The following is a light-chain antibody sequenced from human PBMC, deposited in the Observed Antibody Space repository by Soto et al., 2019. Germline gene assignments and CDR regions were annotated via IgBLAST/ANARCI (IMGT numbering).Light chain of an antibody. CDR3: QQRSNWPPGLT. CDR1: QSVSSY. Sequence: EIVLTQSPATLSLSPGERATLSCRASQSVSSYLAWYQQKPGQAPRLLIYDASNRATGIPARFSGSGSGTDFTLTISGLEPEDFAVYYCQQRSNWPPGLTFGGGTKVDI. CDR2: DAS. V-gene: IGKV3-11*01. J-gene: IGKJ4*01.